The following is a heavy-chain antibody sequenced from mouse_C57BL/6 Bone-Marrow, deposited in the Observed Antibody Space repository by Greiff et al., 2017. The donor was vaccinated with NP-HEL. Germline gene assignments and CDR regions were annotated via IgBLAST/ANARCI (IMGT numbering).Heavy chain of an antibody. CDR3: ARNYGNSYAMDY. CDR1: GFSLTSYG. V-gene: IGHV2-2*01. J-gene: IGHJ4*01. CDR2: IWSGGST. D-gene: IGHD2-1*01. Sequence: VKVVESGPGLVQPSQSLSITCTVSGFSLTSYGVHWVRQSPGKGLEWLGVIWSGGSTDYNAAFISRLSISKDNSKSQVFFKMNSLQADDTAIYYCARNYGNSYAMDYWGQGTSVTVSS.